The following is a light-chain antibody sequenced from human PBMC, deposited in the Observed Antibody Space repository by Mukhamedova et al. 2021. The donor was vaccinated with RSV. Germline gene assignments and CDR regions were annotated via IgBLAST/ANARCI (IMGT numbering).Light chain of an antibody. J-gene: IGKJ1*01. CDR2: KAS. Sequence: WYQRRVHGKAPKLLIYKASTLENGVPSRFSGSKSGAEFTLTINSLQPDDVATYYCQQYDNYSWTFGQGTKVEIK. CDR3: QQYDNYSWT. V-gene: IGKV1-5*03.